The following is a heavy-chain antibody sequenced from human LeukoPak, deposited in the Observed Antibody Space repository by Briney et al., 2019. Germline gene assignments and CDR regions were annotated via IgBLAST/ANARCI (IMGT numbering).Heavy chain of an antibody. CDR2: ISWNSGSI. J-gene: IGHJ4*02. V-gene: IGHV3-9*01. CDR1: GFTFDDYA. D-gene: IGHD3-22*01. Sequence: GGPLRLSCAASGFTFDDYAMHWVRQAPGKGLEWVSGISWNSGSIGYADSVKGRFTISRDNAKNSLYLQMNSLRAEDTALYYCAKVSYDSSGYENWGQGTLVTVSS. CDR3: AKVSYDSSGYEN.